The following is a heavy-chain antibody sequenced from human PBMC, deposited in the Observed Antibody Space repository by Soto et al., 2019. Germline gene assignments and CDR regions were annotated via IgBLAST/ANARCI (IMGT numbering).Heavy chain of an antibody. V-gene: IGHV4-59*11. J-gene: IGHJ6*02. Sequence: VSGGTSRSHGLSCIRKTTGKGLEWIGYIYYSGSTNYNPSLKSRVTISVDTSKNQFSLKLSSVTAADTAVYYCARDYYGEPYYGMDVWGQGTTVTVSS. D-gene: IGHD4-17*01. CDR1: GGTSRSHG. CDR3: ARDYYGEPYYGMDV. CDR2: IYYSGST.